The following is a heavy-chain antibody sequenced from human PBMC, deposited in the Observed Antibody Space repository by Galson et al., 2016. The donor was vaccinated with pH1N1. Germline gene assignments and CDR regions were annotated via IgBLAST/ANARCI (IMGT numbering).Heavy chain of an antibody. J-gene: IGHJ5*02. CDR3: ARHYRGRAISTGNGCDP. D-gene: IGHD1-14*01. CDR2: IFSDGGTT. CDR1: GDSISRSAYF. V-gene: IGHV4-39*01. Sequence: QVQLQESGPGLVKPSETLSLTCNVSGDSISRSAYFWGWIRQAPRGGLERIGSIFSDGGTTYYNPSLKSRVTEPGATSRNQWALGLSSGTAGETGLYFCARHYRGRAISTGNGCDPRGPGNTGHRLL.